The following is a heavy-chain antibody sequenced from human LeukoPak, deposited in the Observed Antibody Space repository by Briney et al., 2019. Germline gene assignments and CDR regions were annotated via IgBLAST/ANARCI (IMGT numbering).Heavy chain of an antibody. J-gene: IGHJ4*02. Sequence: GASVKVSCKASGYTFTGYYMHWVRQAPGQGLEWMGWINPNSGGTNYAQKFQGWVTMTRDTSISTAYMELSRLRSDETAVYYCARGEYCSSTSCYDYWGQGTLVTVSS. CDR1: GYTFTGYY. CDR2: INPNSGGT. CDR3: ARGEYCSSTSCYDY. V-gene: IGHV1-2*04. D-gene: IGHD2-2*01.